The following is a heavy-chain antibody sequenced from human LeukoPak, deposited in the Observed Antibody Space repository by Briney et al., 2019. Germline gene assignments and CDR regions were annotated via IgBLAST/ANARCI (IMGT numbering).Heavy chain of an antibody. J-gene: IGHJ4*02. Sequence: PGGSLRLSCAASGFSSFATNWVRQAPGKGLEWVSSITGSGSTTYYTDSVNGRFIISRDISKNTLYLQMNGLRAEDTAVYYCAKDFTSWFTGGFDYWGQGTLVTVSS. V-gene: IGHV3-23*01. CDR2: ITGSGSTT. CDR1: GFSSFA. CDR3: AKDFTSWFTGGFDY. D-gene: IGHD3-10*01.